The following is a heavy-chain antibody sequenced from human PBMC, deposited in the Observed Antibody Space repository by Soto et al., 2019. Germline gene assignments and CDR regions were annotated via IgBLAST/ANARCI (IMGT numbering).Heavy chain of an antibody. Sequence: SETLSLTCTVSGDSIGNSHWSCIRQPPGKGLEWIGLTFSRGSATYNPSLTSRVTISVDTAKNQLSLKLTSVTAADTAVYYCGRDGTKTLRDWLDPWGQGISVTVSS. CDR3: GRDGTKTLRDWLDP. V-gene: IGHV4-4*09. CDR2: TFSRGSA. CDR1: GDSIGNSH. D-gene: IGHD1-1*01. J-gene: IGHJ5*02.